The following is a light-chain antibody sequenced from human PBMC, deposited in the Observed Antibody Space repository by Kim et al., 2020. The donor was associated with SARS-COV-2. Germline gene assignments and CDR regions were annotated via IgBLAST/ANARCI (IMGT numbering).Light chain of an antibody. V-gene: IGKV3-15*01. CDR2: DAS. J-gene: IGKJ4*01. Sequence: VSPGERATLSCRASQSVSSHLAWYQHNPGQAPRLLIYDASTRATGLPARFSGSGSGTEFTLTISSLQSEDFAVYYCQQYYGWPLTFGGGTKVDIK. CDR3: QQYYGWPLT. CDR1: QSVSSH.